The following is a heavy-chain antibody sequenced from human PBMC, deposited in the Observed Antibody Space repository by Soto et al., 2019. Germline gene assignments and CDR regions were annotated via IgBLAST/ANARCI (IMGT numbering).Heavy chain of an antibody. CDR3: ARDGEPRPCSSTSCYPPFDY. D-gene: IGHD2-2*01. CDR1: GFTFSSYW. Sequence: PGGSLRLSCAASGFTFSSYWMSWVRQAPGKGLEWVANIKQDGSEKYYVDSVKGRFTISRDNAKNSLYLQMNSLRAEDTAVYYCARDGEPRPCSSTSCYPPFDYWGQGTLVTVSS. CDR2: IKQDGSEK. V-gene: IGHV3-7*01. J-gene: IGHJ4*02.